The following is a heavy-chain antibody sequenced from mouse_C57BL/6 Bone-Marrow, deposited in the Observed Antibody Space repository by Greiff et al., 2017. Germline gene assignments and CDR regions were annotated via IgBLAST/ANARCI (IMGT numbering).Heavy chain of an antibody. J-gene: IGHJ4*01. CDR2: INPGSGGT. Sequence: QVQLQQSGAELVRPGTSVKVSCKASGYAFTNYLIEWVKQRPGQGLEWIGVINPGSGGTNYNEKFKGKATLTADKSSSTAYMQLSSLTSEDSAVYFCARRRSFYAMDYWGQGTSVTVSS. CDR1: GYAFTNYL. CDR3: ARRRSFYAMDY. V-gene: IGHV1-54*01.